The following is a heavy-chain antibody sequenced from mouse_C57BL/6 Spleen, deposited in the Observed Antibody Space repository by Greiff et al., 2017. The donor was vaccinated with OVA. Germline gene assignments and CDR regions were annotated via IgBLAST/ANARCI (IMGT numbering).Heavy chain of an antibody. CDR1: GYTFTSYW. Sequence: QVQLQQPGAELVKPGASVKLSCKASGYTFTSYWMQWVKQRPGQGLEWIGEIDPSDSYTNYNQKFKGKATLTVDTSSSTAYMQLSSLTSEDSAVYYCARRLSSTAVVPYWYFDVWGTGTTVTVSS. J-gene: IGHJ1*03. CDR3: ARRLSSTAVVPYWYFDV. V-gene: IGHV1-50*01. CDR2: IDPSDSYT. D-gene: IGHD1-1*01.